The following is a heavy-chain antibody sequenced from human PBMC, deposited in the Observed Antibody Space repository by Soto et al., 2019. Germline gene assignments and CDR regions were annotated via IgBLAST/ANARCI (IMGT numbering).Heavy chain of an antibody. Sequence: TLSLTCAVSGGSISSGGYSWSWIRQPPGKGLEWIGYIYHSGSTYYNPSLKSRVTISVDRSKNQFSLKLSSVTAADTAVYYCARGGCGGDCYNNSLDPWGQGTLLTVSS. V-gene: IGHV4-30-2*01. CDR3: ARGGCGGDCYNNSLDP. CDR2: IYHSGST. CDR1: GGSISSGGYS. J-gene: IGHJ5*02. D-gene: IGHD2-21*02.